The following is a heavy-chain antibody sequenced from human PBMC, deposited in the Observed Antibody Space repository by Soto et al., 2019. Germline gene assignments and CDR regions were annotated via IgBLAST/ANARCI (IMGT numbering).Heavy chain of an antibody. CDR3: ARDARSSFDWFDP. CDR2: IIPTLGIA. CDR1: GGTFSSYT. J-gene: IGHJ5*02. Sequence: ASVKVSCKASGGTFSSYTISWVRQAPGQGLEWMGRIIPTLGIANYAQKFQGRVTITADKSTSTAYMEPSSLRSEDTAVYYCARDARSSFDWFDPWGQGTLVTVSS. V-gene: IGHV1-69*04.